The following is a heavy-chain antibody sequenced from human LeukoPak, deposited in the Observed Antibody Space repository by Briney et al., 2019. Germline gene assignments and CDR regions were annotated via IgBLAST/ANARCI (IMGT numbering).Heavy chain of an antibody. V-gene: IGHV1-2*02. CDR2: INPNSGGT. CDR1: GGTFSSYA. CDR3: ARDHDVVVLVV. Sequence: GASVKVSCKASGGTFSSYAISWVRQAPGQGLEWMGWINPNSGGTNYAQKFQGRVTMTRDTSISTAYMELSRLRSDDTAVYYCARDHDVVVLVVWGQGTTVTVSS. J-gene: IGHJ6*02. D-gene: IGHD2-2*01.